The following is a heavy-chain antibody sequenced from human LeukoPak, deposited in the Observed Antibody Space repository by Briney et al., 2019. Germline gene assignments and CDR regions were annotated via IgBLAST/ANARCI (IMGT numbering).Heavy chain of an antibody. D-gene: IGHD4-17*01. J-gene: IGHJ4*02. CDR3: AKDLRWGPRTTYFDY. CDR2: ISGSGGST. V-gene: IGHV3-23*01. CDR1: GFTFSSYA. Sequence: GGSLRLSCAASGFTFSSYAMSWVRQAPGKGLEWLSAISGSGGSTYYADSVKGRFTISRDNSKNTLYLQMNSLRAEDTAVYYCAKDLRWGPRTTYFDYWGQGTLVTVSS.